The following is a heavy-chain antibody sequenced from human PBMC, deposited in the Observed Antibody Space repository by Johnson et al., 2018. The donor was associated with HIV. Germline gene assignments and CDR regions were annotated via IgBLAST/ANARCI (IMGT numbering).Heavy chain of an antibody. CDR1: GFTFSSYG. J-gene: IGHJ3*02. D-gene: IGHD2-15*01. V-gene: IGHV3-33*01. CDR3: VREGEYCSGGFCFRAYDM. Sequence: QVQLVESGGGVVQPGRSLRLSCAASGFTFSSYGMHWVRQAPGTGLEWVAVIWYDGSNKYYADSVKGRFTISRDNAKNALFLQMSGLRAEDTALYYCVREGEYCSGGFCFRAYDMWGQGTMVTVSS. CDR2: IWYDGSNK.